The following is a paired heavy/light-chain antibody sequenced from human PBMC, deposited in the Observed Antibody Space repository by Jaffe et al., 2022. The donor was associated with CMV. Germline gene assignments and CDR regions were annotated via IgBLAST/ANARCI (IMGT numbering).Light chain of an antibody. Sequence: QSALTQSPSVSGSPGQSVTISCTGSNSDFGSYSVSWYQQPPGTAPKLVIYEVSKRPSGVPDRFSGSKSGNTASLTISGLQAEDEADYYCTSYTRSNTYVFGTGTKVTVL. CDR1: NSDFGSYS. J-gene: IGLJ1*01. CDR2: EVS. V-gene: IGLV2-18*02. CDR3: TSYTRSNTYV.
Heavy chain of an antibody. CDR3: TKRMSGATRSFDI. V-gene: IGHV3-9*01. CDR2: ISNDSGSK. CDR1: GLPFDYYA. Sequence: EVQLVESGGGLVQPGGSLRLSCAASGLPFDYYAIHWVRQALGKGLEWVSGISNDSGSKVYADSVKGRFTISRDNARNSAYLQMNSLRPEDTALYYCTKRMSGATRSFDIWGQGTLVTVSS. D-gene: IGHD2-2*01. J-gene: IGHJ3*02.